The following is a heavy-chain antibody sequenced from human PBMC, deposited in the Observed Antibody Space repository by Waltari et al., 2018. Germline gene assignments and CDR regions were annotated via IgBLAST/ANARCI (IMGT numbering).Heavy chain of an antibody. J-gene: IGHJ4*02. Sequence: QVQLVQSGAEVKKPGSSVKVSCKASGGPFRSSAISWVRQAPGQGLEWMGGIIPIFGTANYAQKFQGRVTITADESTSTAYMELSSLRSEDTAVYYCARGLPRYYFDYWGQGTLVTVSS. CDR3: ARGLPRYYFDY. CDR2: IIPIFGTA. V-gene: IGHV1-69*13. CDR1: GGPFRSSA. D-gene: IGHD5-18*01.